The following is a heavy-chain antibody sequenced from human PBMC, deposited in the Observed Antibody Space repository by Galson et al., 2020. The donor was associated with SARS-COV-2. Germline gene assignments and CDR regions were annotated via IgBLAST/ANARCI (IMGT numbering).Heavy chain of an antibody. CDR2: IYWVEDK. CDR3: AHRALNTGGTWDFSYLDY. J-gene: IGHJ4*02. Sequence: SGLTRWKPPQTLTRPCPSPGFPPTTMGVVGAWIPRPPGRPWDWLAAIYWVEDKRYSPSLRSRLTIAKDTSKNQVVLTLTNVDPVDTATYYCAHRALNTGGTWDFSYLDYWGQGTLVTVSS. V-gene: IGHV2-5*02. D-gene: IGHD1-26*01. CDR1: GFPPTTMGVV.